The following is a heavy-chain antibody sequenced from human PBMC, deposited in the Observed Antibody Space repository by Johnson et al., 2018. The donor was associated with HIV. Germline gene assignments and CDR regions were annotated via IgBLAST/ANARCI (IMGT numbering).Heavy chain of an antibody. V-gene: IGHV3-48*04. D-gene: IGHD6-13*01. Sequence: EMQLVESGGGVVQPGRSLRLSCAASGFTLSTYGMHWVRQAPGKGLEWVSYISSSGSTIYYADSVKGRFTISRDNAKNSLYLQMNSLRAEDTAVYYCAREIIAAADDIWCQGTMVTVSS. CDR3: AREIIAAADDI. J-gene: IGHJ3*02. CDR2: ISSSGSTI. CDR1: GFTLSTYG.